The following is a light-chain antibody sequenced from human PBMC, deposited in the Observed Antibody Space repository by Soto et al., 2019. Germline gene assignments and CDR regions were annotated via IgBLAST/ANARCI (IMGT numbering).Light chain of an antibody. J-gene: IGKJ4*01. CDR3: QKYNSAPLP. Sequence: DIQMTQSPSSLSASVGDRVTITCQASQGISNYLAWYQQKPGKVPKLLIYAASTLQSGVPSRFSGSGSGTDFTLTISSLQPEDVATYYCQKYNSAPLPFGGGTKVDSK. CDR2: AAS. CDR1: QGISNY. V-gene: IGKV1-27*01.